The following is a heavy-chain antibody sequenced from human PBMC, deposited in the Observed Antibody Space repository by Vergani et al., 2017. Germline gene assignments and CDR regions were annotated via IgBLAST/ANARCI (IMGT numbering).Heavy chain of an antibody. J-gene: IGHJ6*02. CDR2: IYYSGST. Sequence: QLQLQESGPGLVKPSETLSLTCTVSGGSISSSSYYWGWIRQPPGKGLEWIGGIYYSGSTYYNPSLKRRVTISVDTSKNQFSLKLSSVTAADTAVYYCARHLAYCGGDCYPYYYGMDVWGQGTTVTVSS. D-gene: IGHD2-21*02. V-gene: IGHV4-39*01. CDR3: ARHLAYCGGDCYPYYYGMDV. CDR1: GGSISSSSYY.